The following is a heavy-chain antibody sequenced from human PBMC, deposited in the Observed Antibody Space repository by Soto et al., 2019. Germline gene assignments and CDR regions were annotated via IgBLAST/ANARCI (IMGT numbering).Heavy chain of an antibody. V-gene: IGHV4-30-2*01. CDR2: IYHSGST. CDR3: ARGGGSQHDFDY. Sequence: TLSLTCAVSGGSISSGGYSWSWIRQPPGKGLEWIGYIYHSGSTYYNPSLKSRVTISVDRSKNQFSLKLSSVTAADTAVYYCARGGGSQHDFDYWGKGTLVTVLL. CDR1: GGSISSGGYS. D-gene: IGHD1-26*01. J-gene: IGHJ4*02.